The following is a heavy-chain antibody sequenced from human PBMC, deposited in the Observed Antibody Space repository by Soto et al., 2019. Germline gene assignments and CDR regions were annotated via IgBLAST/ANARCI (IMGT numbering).Heavy chain of an antibody. CDR3: ARDREVDTAAQGRFDP. J-gene: IGHJ5*02. D-gene: IGHD5-18*01. CDR2: IYYSGGT. Sequence: LSLPCIVSGVSVRSYTWSWIRQPPGKGLEWIGYIYYSGGTYYNPSLKSRVTISVDTSKNQFSLKLSSVTAADTAVYYCARDREVDTAAQGRFDPWGQGTLVTVSS. V-gene: IGHV4-30-4*01. CDR1: GVSVRSYT.